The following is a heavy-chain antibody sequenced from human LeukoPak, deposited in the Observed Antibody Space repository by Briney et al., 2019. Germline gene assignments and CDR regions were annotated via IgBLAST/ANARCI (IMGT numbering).Heavy chain of an antibody. Sequence: PGGSLRLSCAASGFTFSSYSMTWVRQAPGKGLEWVSSISSSSSYIYYADSVKGRFTISRDNAKNSLYLQMNSLRAEDTAVYYCARGHSSSSFDYYYYYGMDVWGQGTTVTVSS. CDR3: ARGHSSSSFDYYYYYGMDV. D-gene: IGHD6-6*01. CDR1: GFTFSSYS. CDR2: ISSSSSYI. J-gene: IGHJ6*02. V-gene: IGHV3-21*01.